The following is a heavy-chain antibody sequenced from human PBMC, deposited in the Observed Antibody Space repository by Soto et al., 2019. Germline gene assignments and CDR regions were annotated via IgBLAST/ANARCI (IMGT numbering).Heavy chain of an antibody. CDR2: IYKSTTT. D-gene: IGHD2-15*01. J-gene: IGHJ5*01. V-gene: IGHV4-30-4*01. Sequence: SETLSLTCSVSGDSISTVDYFWAWIRQPPGQALEYIGYIYKSTTTYYNPSFESRVAISLDTSKSQFSLTVTSVTAADTAVYFCARGRYCLTGRCFPNWFDSWGQGTLVTVS. CDR1: GDSISTVDYF. CDR3: ARGRYCLTGRCFPNWFDS.